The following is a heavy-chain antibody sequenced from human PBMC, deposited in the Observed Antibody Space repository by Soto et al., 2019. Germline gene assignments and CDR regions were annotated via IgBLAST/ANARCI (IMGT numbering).Heavy chain of an antibody. D-gene: IGHD6-19*01. J-gene: IGHJ4*02. CDR1: GYTFTSYS. Sequence: ASVNVSCNASGYTFTSYSIHGVRRAPGQGLEWIGWINTDNGDAKYSQKCQGRVTVTRDTSATTASMEFSSLRAEDTAVYYCARGSSGWLLIDYWGQGTLVTVSS. CDR3: ARGSSGWLLIDY. V-gene: IGHV1-3*04. CDR2: INTDNGDA.